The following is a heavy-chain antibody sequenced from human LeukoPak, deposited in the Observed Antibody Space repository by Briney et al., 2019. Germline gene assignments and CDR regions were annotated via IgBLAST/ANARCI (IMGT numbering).Heavy chain of an antibody. CDR1: GFTFSNYW. Sequence: PGGSLRLSCAASGFTFSNYWMHWVRQAPGKGLVWVSRINGDGSSTNYADSVKGRFTISRDNSRNTLYLQLDSLRAEDTAIYYCAGVMRGAFDIWGQGTLVTVSS. J-gene: IGHJ3*02. CDR3: AGVMRGAFDI. CDR2: INGDGSST. V-gene: IGHV3-74*01.